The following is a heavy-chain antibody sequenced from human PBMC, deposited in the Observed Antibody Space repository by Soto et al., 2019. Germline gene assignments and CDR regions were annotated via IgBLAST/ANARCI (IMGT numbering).Heavy chain of an antibody. CDR2: IFYSGST. V-gene: IGHV4-4*02. J-gene: IGHJ4*01. CDR3: GHHASGPYYHHI. Sequence: QVQLQESGPGLVNPSGTLSLTCAVSGGSLSSSNWWSWVRQPPGKALEWLGEIFYSGSTKYNTSLNSPVTIPADQSKNPLSLRLISVTAADTAVYYCGHHASGPYYHHIWGQGILVTVSS. D-gene: IGHD6-19*01. CDR1: GGSLSSSNW.